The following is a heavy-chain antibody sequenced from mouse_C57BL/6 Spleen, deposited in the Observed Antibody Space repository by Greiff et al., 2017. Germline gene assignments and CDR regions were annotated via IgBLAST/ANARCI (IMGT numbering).Heavy chain of an antibody. V-gene: IGHV1-15*01. CDR2: IDPETGGT. CDR3: TRRELTVSWFAY. CDR1: GYTFTDYE. J-gene: IGHJ3*01. D-gene: IGHD4-1*01. Sequence: VQLQQSGAELVRPGASVTLSCKASGYTFTDYEMHWVKQTPVHGLEWIGAIDPETGGTAYNQKFKGKAILTADKSSSTAYMELRSLTSEDSAVYYCTRRELTVSWFAYWGQGTLVTVSA.